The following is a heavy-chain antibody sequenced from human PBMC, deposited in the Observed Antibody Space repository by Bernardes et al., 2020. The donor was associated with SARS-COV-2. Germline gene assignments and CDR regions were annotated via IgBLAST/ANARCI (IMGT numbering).Heavy chain of an antibody. J-gene: IGHJ5*02. CDR3: ARQIRGTRLINWFDP. CDR1: GGSISSSSYY. Sequence: ETLSLTCNVSGGSISSSSYYWGWIRQPPGKGLEWIGSIYYSGTTSYNPSLKSRVSMSVDVSKNRFSLQLTSVTAADTAVYYCARQIRGTRLINWFDPWGQGTLLTVSS. V-gene: IGHV4-39*01. D-gene: IGHD3-10*01. CDR2: IYYSGTT.